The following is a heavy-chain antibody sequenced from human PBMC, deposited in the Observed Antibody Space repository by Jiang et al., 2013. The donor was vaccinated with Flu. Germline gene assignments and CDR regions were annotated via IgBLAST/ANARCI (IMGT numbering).Heavy chain of an antibody. J-gene: IGHJ5*02. V-gene: IGHV6-1*01. Sequence: AAWNWIRQSPSRGLEWLGRTYYRSKWYNDYAVSVKSRITINPDTSKNQFSLQLNSVTPEDTAVYYCARGIASVQGDWFDPWGQGTLVTVSS. CDR2: TYYRSKWYN. D-gene: IGHD6-6*01. CDR1: AA. CDR3: ARGIASVQGDWFDP.